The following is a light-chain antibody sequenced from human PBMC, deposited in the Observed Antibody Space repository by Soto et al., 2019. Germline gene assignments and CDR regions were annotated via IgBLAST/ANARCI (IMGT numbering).Light chain of an antibody. Sequence: QSALTQPPSVSVAPGQRVTISCTGSSSNIGAGYDVHWYQLLPGTAPKLLIFGNSNRPSGVPDRFSGSKSGTSASLAITGLQAEDEADYYCQSFDSSLSAYVFGGGTQLTVL. J-gene: IGLJ7*01. CDR1: SSNIGAGYD. CDR2: GNS. V-gene: IGLV1-40*01. CDR3: QSFDSSLSAYV.